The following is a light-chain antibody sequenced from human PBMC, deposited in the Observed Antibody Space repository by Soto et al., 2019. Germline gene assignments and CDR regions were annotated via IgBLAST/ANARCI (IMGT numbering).Light chain of an antibody. CDR1: QNVTYM. J-gene: IGKJ1*01. CDR2: ATS. Sequence: ETVMTQSPATLSGSPGERATLSCRASQNVTYMLAWYQQKSGLAPRILIYATSTRATGIPARFSGSGSGTEFTLTISSLQSEDFAVYYCQQYKNWPRTFGQGTKVEIK. V-gene: IGKV3-15*01. CDR3: QQYKNWPRT.